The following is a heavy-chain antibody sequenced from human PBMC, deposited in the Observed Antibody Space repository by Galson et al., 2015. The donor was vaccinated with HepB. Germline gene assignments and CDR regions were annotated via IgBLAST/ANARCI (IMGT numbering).Heavy chain of an antibody. J-gene: IGHJ4*02. CDR1: GFNFDHYA. CDR2: ISYSGTTT. Sequence: SLRLSCAASGFNFDHYAITWVRQAPGKGLEWVSGISYSGTTTHYVDSVKGRFTISRDNSKKTLFLQVNSLRVEDTALYYCAKVAYEYSGKYWGFDHWGQGALVTVSS. CDR3: AKVAYEYSGKYWGFDH. V-gene: IGHV3-23*01. D-gene: IGHD5-12*01.